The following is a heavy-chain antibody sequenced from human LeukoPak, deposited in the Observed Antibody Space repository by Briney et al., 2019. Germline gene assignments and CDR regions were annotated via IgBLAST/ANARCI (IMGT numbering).Heavy chain of an antibody. D-gene: IGHD3-10*01. Sequence: GGSLRLSCAASGFTFSGYSMSWVRQAPGKGLEWVSSISTTSSYIYYADSVKGRFTIFRDNAKNSLWLQMDSLRAEDTAVYYCARGSLLWFGELPFDPWGQGTLVTVSS. J-gene: IGHJ5*02. CDR3: ARGSLLWFGELPFDP. V-gene: IGHV3-21*01. CDR1: GFTFSGYS. CDR2: ISTTSSYI.